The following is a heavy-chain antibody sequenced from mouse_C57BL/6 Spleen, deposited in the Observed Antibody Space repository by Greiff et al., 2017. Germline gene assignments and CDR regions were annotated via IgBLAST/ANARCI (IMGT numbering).Heavy chain of an antibody. CDR2: FYPGSGSI. Sequence: QVQLQQSGAELVKPGASVKLSCKASGYTFTEYTIHWVKQRSGQGLEWIGWFYPGSGSIKYNEKFKDKATLTADKSSSTVYMELSRLTSEDSAVYFCARHKDDYYGSRKQIGYAMDYWGQGTSVTVSS. J-gene: IGHJ4*01. CDR3: ARHKDDYYGSRKQIGYAMDY. V-gene: IGHV1-62-2*01. CDR1: GYTFTEYT. D-gene: IGHD1-1*01.